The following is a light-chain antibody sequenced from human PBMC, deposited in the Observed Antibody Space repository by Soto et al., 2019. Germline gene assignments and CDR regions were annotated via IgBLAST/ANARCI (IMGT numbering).Light chain of an antibody. J-gene: IGKJ4*01. CDR1: QTVFYGINKKNY. Sequence: DIVMTQSPASLAVSLGERATMHCKSSQTVFYGINKKNYLAWYQHKPGQPPKLLIYWPSTRESVVPDRFSGSGSGTDFTLTINSLQAEDVAVYYCQQSYSPPLTFGGGNKVEIK. V-gene: IGKV4-1*01. CDR2: WPS. CDR3: QQSYSPPLT.